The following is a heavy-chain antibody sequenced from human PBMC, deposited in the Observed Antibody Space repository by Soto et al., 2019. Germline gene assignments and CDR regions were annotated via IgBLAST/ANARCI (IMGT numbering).Heavy chain of an antibody. V-gene: IGHV1-18*01. J-gene: IGHJ5*02. D-gene: IGHD4-4*01. CDR1: GYTFTSYG. CDR3: SRRLQSGWFDP. Sequence: QVQLVQSGAEVKKPGASVKVSCKASGYTFTSYGISWVRQAPGQGLEWMGWISAYNGNTNYAQKLQGRVTMTTDTPRSTAYVELRSLRSEDTAVYSGSRRLQSGWFDPWGQVTLVTVSS. CDR2: ISAYNGNT.